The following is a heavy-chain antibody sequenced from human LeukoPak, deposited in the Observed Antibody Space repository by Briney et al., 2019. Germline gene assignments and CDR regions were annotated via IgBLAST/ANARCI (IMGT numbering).Heavy chain of an antibody. D-gene: IGHD3-10*01. Sequence: PGRSLRLSCAASGFTFSSYGMHWVRQAPGKGLEWVAVISYDGSNKYYADSVKGRFTISRDNSKNTLYLQMNSLRAEDTAVYCCAGSGSYFNSGPNDYWGQGTLVTVSS. J-gene: IGHJ4*02. V-gene: IGHV3-30*03. CDR3: AGSGSYFNSGPNDY. CDR1: GFTFSSYG. CDR2: ISYDGSNK.